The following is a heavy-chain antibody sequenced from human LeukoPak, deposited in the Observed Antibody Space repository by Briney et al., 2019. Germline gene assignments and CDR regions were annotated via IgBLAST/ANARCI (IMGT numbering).Heavy chain of an antibody. V-gene: IGHV4-30-4*08. CDR2: IYYSGST. D-gene: IGHD2-2*01. CDR3: AGYCSSTSCYPLYYFDY. Sequence: PSETLSLTCTVSGGSISSGDYYWSWIRQPPGKGLEWIGYIYYSGSTYYNPSLKSRVTISVDTSKNQFSLKLSSVTAADTAVYYCAGYCSSTSCYPLYYFDYWGQGTLDTVSS. CDR1: GGSISSGDYY. J-gene: IGHJ4*02.